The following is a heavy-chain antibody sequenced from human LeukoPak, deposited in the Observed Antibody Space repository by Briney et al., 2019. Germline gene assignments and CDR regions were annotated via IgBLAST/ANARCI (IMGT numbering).Heavy chain of an antibody. Sequence: SVKVSCKASGGTFSSYAISWVRQAPGQGLEWMGGIIPIFGTANYAQKFQSRVTITTDESTSTAYMELSSLRSEDTAVYYCARGIVVVTAIPPHYFDYWGQGTLVTVSS. CDR3: ARGIVVVTAIPPHYFDY. CDR2: IIPIFGTA. J-gene: IGHJ4*02. D-gene: IGHD2-21*02. V-gene: IGHV1-69*05. CDR1: GGTFSSYA.